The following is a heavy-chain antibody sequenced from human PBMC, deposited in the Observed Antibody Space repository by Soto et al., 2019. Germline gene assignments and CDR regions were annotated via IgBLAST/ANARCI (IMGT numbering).Heavy chain of an antibody. CDR3: ARSPGYGTNGVRPLSIYFDY. V-gene: IGHV1-3*01. Sequence: ASVKVSCKASGYTFTSYAMHWVRQAPGQRLEWMGWINAGNGNTKYSQKFQGRVTITRDTSASTAYMELSSLRSEDTAVYYCARSPGYGTNGVRPLSIYFDYWGQGTLVTVSS. CDR1: GYTFTSYA. D-gene: IGHD2-8*01. CDR2: INAGNGNT. J-gene: IGHJ4*02.